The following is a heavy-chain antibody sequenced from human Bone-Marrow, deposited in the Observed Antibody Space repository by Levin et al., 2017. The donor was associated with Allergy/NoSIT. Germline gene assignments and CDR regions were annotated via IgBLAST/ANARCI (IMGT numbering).Heavy chain of an antibody. CDR1: GVSISSYY. CDR2: IYYNGST. D-gene: IGHD3-22*01. J-gene: IGHJ4*02. CDR3: ASQGSSSGKFDY. V-gene: IGHV4-59*08. Sequence: SQTLSLTCIVSGVSISSYYWSWIRQPPGKGLEWIGYIYYNGSTNYNPSLKSRVTISVDTSKNQLSLKLSSVTAADTAVYYCASQGSSSGKFDYWGQGTLVTVSS.